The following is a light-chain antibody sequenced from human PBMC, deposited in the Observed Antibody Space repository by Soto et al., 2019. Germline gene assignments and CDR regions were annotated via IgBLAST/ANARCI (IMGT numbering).Light chain of an antibody. CDR1: QSVGTY. V-gene: IGKV3-11*01. CDR3: QQRSNWPGT. CDR2: DAS. J-gene: IGKJ3*01. Sequence: QSPATLSLSPGERAILSCRASQSVGTYLAWYQQKPGQAPRLLIYDASNRATGIPARFGGSGSGTDFTLTINSLEPEDFAVYYCQQRSNWPGTFGPGTKVDIK.